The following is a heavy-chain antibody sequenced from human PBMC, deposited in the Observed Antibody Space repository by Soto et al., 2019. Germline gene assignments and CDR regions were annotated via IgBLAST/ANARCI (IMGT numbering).Heavy chain of an antibody. D-gene: IGHD6-19*01. CDR3: ARERAVGIAVALNWFDP. Sequence: EVQLVESGGGLVQPGGSLRLSCAASGFTFSSYSMNWVRQAPGKGLEWVSYISSSSSTIYYADSVKGRFTISRDNAKNSLYLQMNSLRDEDTAVYYCARERAVGIAVALNWFDPWGQGNLVTVSS. V-gene: IGHV3-48*02. CDR1: GFTFSSYS. J-gene: IGHJ5*02. CDR2: ISSSSSTI.